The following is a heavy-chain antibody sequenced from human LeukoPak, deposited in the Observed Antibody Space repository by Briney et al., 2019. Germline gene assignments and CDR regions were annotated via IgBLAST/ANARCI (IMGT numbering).Heavy chain of an antibody. CDR1: GLTLSTYT. Sequence: GGSLRLSCTPSGLTLSTYTMNWVRQAAGEGLEWVSYISSSSTTKYYADSVKGRFTISRDNSNNSLDLQMNRLTAEDTVVYYCARGRSLVDGEYGVWFDAWGQGSLVTVSS. J-gene: IGHJ5*02. CDR2: ISSSSTTK. D-gene: IGHD4-17*01. V-gene: IGHV3-48*04. CDR3: ARGRSLVDGEYGVWFDA.